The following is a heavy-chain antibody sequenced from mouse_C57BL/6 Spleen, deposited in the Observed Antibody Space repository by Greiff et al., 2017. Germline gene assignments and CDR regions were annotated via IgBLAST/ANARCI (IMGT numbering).Heavy chain of an antibody. CDR3: AKGSYYYGSSYFDV. CDR2: IDPSDSET. J-gene: IGHJ1*03. D-gene: IGHD1-1*01. Sequence: QVQLQQPGAELVRPGASVTLSCKASGYTFTSYWMHWVKQRPIQGLEWIGNIDPSDSETHYNQKFKDKATLTVDKSSSTAYMQLSSLTSEDSAVYYGAKGSYYYGSSYFDVWGTGTTVTVSS. CDR1: GYTFTSYW. V-gene: IGHV1-52*01.